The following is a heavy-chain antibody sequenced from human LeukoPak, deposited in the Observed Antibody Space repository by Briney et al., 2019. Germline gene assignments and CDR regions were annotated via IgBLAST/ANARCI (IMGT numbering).Heavy chain of an antibody. D-gene: IGHD3-3*01. Sequence: PGGSLRLSCAASGFTFSSYGMHWVRQAPGKGLEWVAFIRYDGSNKYYADSVKGRFTISRDNSKNTLYLQMNSLRAEDTAVYYCARNGFGVVIIPFDYWGQGTLVTVSS. CDR2: IRYDGSNK. CDR3: ARNGFGVVIIPFDY. V-gene: IGHV3-30*02. J-gene: IGHJ4*02. CDR1: GFTFSSYG.